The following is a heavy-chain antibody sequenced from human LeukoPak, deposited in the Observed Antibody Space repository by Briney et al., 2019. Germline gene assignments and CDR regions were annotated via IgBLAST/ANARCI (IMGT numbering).Heavy chain of an antibody. CDR2: MNPNSGKT. V-gene: IGHV1-8*01. Sequence: GASVKVSFMASGYTFTNSDINWVRQAPGQGLEWMGWMNPNSGKTGYARKFQGRVTMTKNTSISTAYMEVSSLGYEDTAIYYCARGRPGLASAGTYDFWGQGTLSTVSS. CDR3: ARGRPGLASAGTYDF. J-gene: IGHJ4*02. CDR1: GYTFTNSD. D-gene: IGHD6-13*01.